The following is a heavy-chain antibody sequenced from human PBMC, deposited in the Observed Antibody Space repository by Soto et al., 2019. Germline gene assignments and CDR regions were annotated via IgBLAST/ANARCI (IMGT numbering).Heavy chain of an antibody. CDR3: ARQGFGPLHGLVDV. J-gene: IGHJ6*02. CDR1: GCSISSYY. V-gene: IGHV4-59*08. Sequence: SETLSLTCTVSGCSISSYYWSWFRRAPGKRMEWIGYVHHSWGSSYNPSLQSRVTTSLDTSKSQFSLKVTSVTATDTAVYYCARQGFGPLHGLVDVWGQGTTVTVSS. D-gene: IGHD3-10*01. CDR2: VHHSWGS.